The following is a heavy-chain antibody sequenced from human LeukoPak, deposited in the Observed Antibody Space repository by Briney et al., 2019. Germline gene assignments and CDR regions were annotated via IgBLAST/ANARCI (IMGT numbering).Heavy chain of an antibody. CDR3: ARGDGFHYFGY. J-gene: IGHJ4*02. V-gene: IGHV3-48*02. CDR1: GFTFSSYS. CDR2: ITSSSVNI. Sequence: GGSLRLSCVVSGFTFSSYSMNWVRQAPGKGLEWVSFITSSSVNIYYADSVEGRFTISRDNAQNSLYLHMRSLRDEDTAVYYCARGDGFHYFGYWGQGVLVTVSS. D-gene: IGHD5-24*01.